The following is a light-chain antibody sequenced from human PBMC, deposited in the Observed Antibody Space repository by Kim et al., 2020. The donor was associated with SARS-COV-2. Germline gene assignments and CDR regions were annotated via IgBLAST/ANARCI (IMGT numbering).Light chain of an antibody. CDR2: SSY. J-gene: IGKJ2*01. CDR1: HAVCRTD. Sequence: PGERSTLSCRARHAVCRTDLPWYHQKPGQAPRLLIYSSYTRATGIPDRFSDGGSETDFTLTISRLEPEDSAVYYCQQYGTTPPYTFGQGTKLEI. CDR3: QQYGTTPPYT. V-gene: IGKV3-20*01.